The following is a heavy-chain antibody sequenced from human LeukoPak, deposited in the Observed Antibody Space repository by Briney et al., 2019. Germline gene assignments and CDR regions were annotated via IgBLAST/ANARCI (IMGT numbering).Heavy chain of an antibody. CDR2: IYYSGST. V-gene: IGHV4-59*01. CDR1: GGSISSYY. D-gene: IGHD6-19*01. J-gene: IGHJ6*02. CDR3: ARSSSGGPPNYYYGMDV. Sequence: SETLSLTCTVSGGSISSYYWSWIRQPPGKGLEWIGYIYYSGSTNYNPSLKSRVTISVDTSKNQFSLKLSSVTAADTAVYYCARSSSGGPPNYYYGMDVWGQGTTVTVSS.